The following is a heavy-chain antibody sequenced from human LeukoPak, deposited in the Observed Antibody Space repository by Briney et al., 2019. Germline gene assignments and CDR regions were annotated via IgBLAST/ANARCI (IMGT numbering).Heavy chain of an antibody. CDR2: IYPGDSGT. CDR3: AREEYFYWSNPRTNWFDP. D-gene: IGHD3-9*01. Sequence: GESLKISCKGSGYSFTSYWIGWVRQMPGKGLEWMGIIYPGDSGTRYSPSFQGQVTISADKSISTAYLQWSSLKASDTAMYYCAREEYFYWSNPRTNWFDPWGQGTLVTVSS. CDR1: GYSFTSYW. V-gene: IGHV5-51*01. J-gene: IGHJ5*02.